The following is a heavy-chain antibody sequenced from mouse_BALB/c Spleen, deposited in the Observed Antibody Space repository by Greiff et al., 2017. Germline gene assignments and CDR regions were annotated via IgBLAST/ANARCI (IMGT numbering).Heavy chain of an antibody. Sequence: VQLKQSGPELVKPGASVKISCKASGYSFTGYFMNWVMQSHGKSLEWIGRINPYNGDTFYNQKFKGKATLTVDKSSSTAHMELRSLASEDSAVYYCARDYGSSYGSMDYWGQGTSVTVSS. V-gene: IGHV1-20*02. CDR3: ARDYGSSYGSMDY. D-gene: IGHD1-1*01. CDR2: INPYNGDT. CDR1: GYSFTGYF. J-gene: IGHJ4*01.